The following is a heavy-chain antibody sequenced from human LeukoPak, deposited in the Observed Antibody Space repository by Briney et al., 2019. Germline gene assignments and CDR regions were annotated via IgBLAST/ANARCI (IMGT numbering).Heavy chain of an antibody. D-gene: IGHD3-3*01. CDR3: AGQYYDFWSGTAPIWYFDL. CDR2: IYYSGST. CDR1: GGSISSSSYY. Sequence: PSETLSLTCTVSGGSISSSSYYWGWIRQPPGKGLEWIGSIYYSGSTYYNPSLKSRVTISVDTSKNQFSLKLSSVTAADTAVYYCAGQYYDFWSGTAPIWYFDLWGRGTLVTVSS. J-gene: IGHJ2*01. V-gene: IGHV4-39*01.